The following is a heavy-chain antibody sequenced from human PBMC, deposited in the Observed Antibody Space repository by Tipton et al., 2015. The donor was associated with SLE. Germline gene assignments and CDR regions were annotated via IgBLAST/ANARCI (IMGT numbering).Heavy chain of an antibody. J-gene: IGHJ4*02. Sequence: GSLRLSCAASGLPFRNFWMSWVRQAPGKGLEWVANIKEDGSDKNYVDSVRGRFTISRDNAKDSMFLQMNNLRGEDTAQYYCAREISSDAFDYWGRGILVTVSS. CDR2: IKEDGSDK. CDR1: GLPFRNFW. V-gene: IGHV3-7*01. D-gene: IGHD5-12*01. CDR3: AREISSDAFDY.